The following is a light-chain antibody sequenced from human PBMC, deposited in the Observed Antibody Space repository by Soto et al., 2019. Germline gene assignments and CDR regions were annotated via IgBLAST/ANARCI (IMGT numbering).Light chain of an antibody. CDR2: GAS. CDR3: PQVHSGPT. V-gene: IGKV3-15*01. CDR1: QSISSN. Sequence: EILCTQSRCTRSETYGVGVTLTSRASQSISSNLAWYQQKPGQAPRLLIYGASTWATGVPARFSGSGSGTQFTLAIRSLPAEASALHYRPQVHSGPTFSQGTRVDIK. J-gene: IGKJ1*01.